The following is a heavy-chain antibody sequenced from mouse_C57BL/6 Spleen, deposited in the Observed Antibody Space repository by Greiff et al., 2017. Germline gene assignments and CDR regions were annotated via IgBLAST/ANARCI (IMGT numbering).Heavy chain of an antibody. CDR2: ISYDGSN. CDR3: AREGVWFDY. J-gene: IGHJ2*01. Sequence: DVQLQESGPGLVKPSQSLSLTCSVTGYSITSGYYWNWIRQFPGNKLEWMGYISYDGSNNYNPSLKNRISITRDTSKNQFFLKLNSVTTEDTATYYCAREGVWFDYWGQGTTLTVSS. D-gene: IGHD2-10*02. V-gene: IGHV3-6*01. CDR1: GYSITSGYY.